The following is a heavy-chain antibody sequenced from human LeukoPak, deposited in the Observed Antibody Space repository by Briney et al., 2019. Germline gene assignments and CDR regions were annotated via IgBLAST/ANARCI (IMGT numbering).Heavy chain of an antibody. CDR2: IWYDGRKK. V-gene: IGHV3-33*01. CDR3: ARGYGDNSGALDI. Sequence: GRSLRLPCAASGFTFSSYGMHWVRQAPGKGLEWVAVIWYDGRKKYYADSVKGRFTISRDNSKNTLYLQMNSLRAEDTALYYCARGYGDNSGALDIWGQGTMVTVSS. J-gene: IGHJ3*02. D-gene: IGHD4-23*01. CDR1: GFTFSSYG.